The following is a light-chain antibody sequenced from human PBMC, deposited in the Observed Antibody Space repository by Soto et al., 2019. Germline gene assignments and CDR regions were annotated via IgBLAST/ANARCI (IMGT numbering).Light chain of an antibody. CDR1: QSVGSN. CDR2: GVS. CDR3: QQYDYWPRT. J-gene: IGKJ1*01. V-gene: IGKV3-15*01. Sequence: EIVMTQSPATLSVSPGERATLSCRASQSVGSNLAWYQHIPGQAPRLLIYGVSARATGIPATFSGSGSGTEFTLTISSLQSEDFAVYYCQQYDYWPRTFGQGTKVDIK.